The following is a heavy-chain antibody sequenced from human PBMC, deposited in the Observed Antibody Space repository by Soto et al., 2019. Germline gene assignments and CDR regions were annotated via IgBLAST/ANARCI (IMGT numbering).Heavy chain of an antibody. D-gene: IGHD3-3*01. V-gene: IGHV3-23*01. J-gene: IGHJ5*02. Sequence: HPGGSLRLSCAASGFTLSSYAMSWVRQAPGKGLEWVSAISGSGGSTYYADSVKGRFTISRDNSKNTLYLQMNSLRAEDTAVYYCAKDLFDFHDVGWFDPWGQGTLVTVSS. CDR1: GFTLSSYA. CDR2: ISGSGGST. CDR3: AKDLFDFHDVGWFDP.